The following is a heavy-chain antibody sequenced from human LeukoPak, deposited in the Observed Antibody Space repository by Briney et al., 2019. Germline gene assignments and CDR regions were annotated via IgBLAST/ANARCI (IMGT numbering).Heavy chain of an antibody. D-gene: IGHD5-18*01. J-gene: IGHJ4*02. Sequence: PGGSLRLSCEASGFTFTGYWMTWVRQAPGKGLEWVANINQDGSEKNYVDSVKGRFTISRDNVKNSLYLQMNFLRAEDTAVYYCARAGYTYTTLYYWGPGTLVTVSS. CDR3: ARAGYTYTTLYY. V-gene: IGHV3-7*01. CDR1: GFTFTGYW. CDR2: INQDGSEK.